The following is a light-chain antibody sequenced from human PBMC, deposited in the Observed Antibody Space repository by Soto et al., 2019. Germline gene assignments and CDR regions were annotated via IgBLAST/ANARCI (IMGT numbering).Light chain of an antibody. CDR3: SSYTSSSTLYV. V-gene: IGLV2-14*01. Sequence: QSVLTQPASVSGSPGQSITISCTGTSSDIVNYNYVSWYQQRPGKAPKLMIYDVSNRPSGVSNRFSGSKSGNTASLTISGLQAEDEADYYCSSYTSSSTLYVFGTGTKVTVL. CDR1: SSDIVNYNY. CDR2: DVS. J-gene: IGLJ1*01.